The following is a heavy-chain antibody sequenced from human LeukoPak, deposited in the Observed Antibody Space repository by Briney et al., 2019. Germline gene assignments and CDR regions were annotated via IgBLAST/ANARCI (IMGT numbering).Heavy chain of an antibody. CDR1: GFTLSSNY. CDR3: ARPAALHYYYYGMDV. J-gene: IGHJ6*02. V-gene: IGHV3-53*01. CDR2: IYSGGST. Sequence: PGGPLRLSCAASGFTLSSNYMSWVRQARGEGLEWVSVIYSGGSTYYADSVKGRFTISRDNSKNTLYLQMNSLRAEDTAVYYCARPAALHYYYYGMDVWGQGTTVTVSS. D-gene: IGHD2-2*01.